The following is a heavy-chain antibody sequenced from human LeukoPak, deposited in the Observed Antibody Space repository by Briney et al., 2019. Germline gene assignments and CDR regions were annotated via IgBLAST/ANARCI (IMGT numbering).Heavy chain of an antibody. J-gene: IGHJ6*03. CDR3: ARGGIAGRPVYYYYMDV. D-gene: IGHD6-6*01. V-gene: IGHV3-21*01. CDR1: GFTFSSYT. Sequence: GGSLRLSCAASGFTFSSYTIHWVRQAPGKGLEWVSSISAVSTYIFYADSVKGRFTISRDNVEKSAYLELSGLTAHDTAIYYCARGGIAGRPVYYYYMDVWGKGTTVTVSS. CDR2: ISAVSTYI.